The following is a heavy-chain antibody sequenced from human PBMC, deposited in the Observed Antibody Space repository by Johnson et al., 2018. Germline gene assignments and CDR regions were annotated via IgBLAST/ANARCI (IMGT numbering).Heavy chain of an antibody. CDR1: GFTFGDYA. J-gene: IGHJ6*03. Sequence: VQLQESGGGLVQPGRSLRLSCVGSGFTFGDYAMHWVRLGPGEGLEWVSGISWNSVSVGYAESVKGRFTISRDNAKNSLYLQMSGLRVEDTALYYCVKDLAGNYNYMDGWGRGTTVTVSS. D-gene: IGHD6-13*01. CDR3: VKDLAGNYNYMDG. CDR2: ISWNSVSV. V-gene: IGHV3-9*01.